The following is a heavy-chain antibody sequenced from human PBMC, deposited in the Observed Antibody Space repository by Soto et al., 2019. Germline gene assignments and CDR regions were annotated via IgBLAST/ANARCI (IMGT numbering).Heavy chain of an antibody. J-gene: IGHJ4*02. CDR2: ISGYNGHT. D-gene: IGHD2-15*01. CDR1: GYTFTSYG. V-gene: IGHV1-18*01. CDR3: ARDDCSGGSGCRDLDY. Sequence: ASVKVSCKASGYTFTSYGISWVRQAPGQGLEWMGWISGYNGHTNYAQMLQGRVTMTTDTSTTTAYMELRSLRSDDTAVYYCARDDCSGGSGCRDLDYWGQGTLVTVSS.